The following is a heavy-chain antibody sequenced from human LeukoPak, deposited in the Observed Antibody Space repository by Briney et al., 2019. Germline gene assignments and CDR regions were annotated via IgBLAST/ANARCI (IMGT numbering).Heavy chain of an antibody. V-gene: IGHV3-23*01. CDR1: GFTFSSYA. CDR3: AKSLVKTYYYDSSGYSFFDY. CDR2: ISGSGGST. J-gene: IGHJ4*02. D-gene: IGHD3-22*01. Sequence: GGSLRLSCAASGFTFSSYAMSWVRQAPGKGLEWVSAISGSGGSTYYAGSVKGRFTISRDNSKNTLYLQMNSLRAEDTAVYYCAKSLVKTYYYDSSGYSFFDYWGQGTLVTVSS.